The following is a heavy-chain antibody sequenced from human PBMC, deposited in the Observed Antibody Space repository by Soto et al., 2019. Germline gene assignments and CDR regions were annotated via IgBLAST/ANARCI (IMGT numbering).Heavy chain of an antibody. CDR1: GGSISSYY. CDR2: IYYSGST. J-gene: IGHJ6*03. V-gene: IGHV4-59*01. Sequence: SSETLSLTCTVSGGSISSYYWSWIRQPPGKGLEWIGYIYYSGSTNYNPSLKSRVTISVDTSKNQFSLKLSSVTAADTAVYHCARVVAAAAYYYYHYMDVWGKGTTVTVSS. D-gene: IGHD6-13*01. CDR3: ARVVAAAAYYYYHYMDV.